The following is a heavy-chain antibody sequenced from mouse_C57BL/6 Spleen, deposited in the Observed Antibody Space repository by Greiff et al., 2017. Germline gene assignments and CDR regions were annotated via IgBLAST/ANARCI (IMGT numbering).Heavy chain of an antibody. D-gene: IGHD2-4*01. CDR1: GYTFTSYW. CDR2: IDPSDSYT. Sequence: VQLQQPGAELVMPGASVKLSCKASGYTFTSYWMHWVKQRPGQGLEWIGEIDPSDSYTNYNQKFKGKSTLTVDKSSSTAYMQLSSLTSEVSAVYYCARGDYDYDRAWFAYWGQGTLVTVSA. V-gene: IGHV1-69*01. CDR3: ARGDYDYDRAWFAY. J-gene: IGHJ3*01.